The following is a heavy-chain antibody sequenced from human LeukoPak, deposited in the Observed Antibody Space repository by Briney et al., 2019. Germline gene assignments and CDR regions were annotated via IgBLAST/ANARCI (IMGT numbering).Heavy chain of an antibody. CDR1: GFTFSSYA. J-gene: IGHJ4*02. V-gene: IGHV3-23*01. CDR2: ISGSGSST. D-gene: IGHD4-23*01. CDR3: AKGTSTVVTRGGWDY. Sequence: GGSLRLSCAASGFTFSSYAMSWVRQAPGKGLEWVSAISGSGSSTYYADSVKGRFTISRDNSKNTLYLQMNSLRAEDTAVYYCAKGTSTVVTRGGWDYWGQGTLVTVSS.